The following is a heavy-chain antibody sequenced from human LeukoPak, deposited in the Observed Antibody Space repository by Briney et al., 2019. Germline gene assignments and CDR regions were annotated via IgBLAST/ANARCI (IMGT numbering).Heavy chain of an antibody. D-gene: IGHD2-15*01. CDR3: ARLVLLSGGYYYYMDV. Sequence: LGESLKISCKGSGYSFTSYWIGWVRQMPGKGLEWMGIIYPGDSDTRYSPSFQGQVTISADKSISTAYLQWSSLKASDTAMYYCARLVLLSGGYYYYMDVWGKGTTVTVSS. J-gene: IGHJ6*03. V-gene: IGHV5-51*01. CDR2: IYPGDSDT. CDR1: GYSFTSYW.